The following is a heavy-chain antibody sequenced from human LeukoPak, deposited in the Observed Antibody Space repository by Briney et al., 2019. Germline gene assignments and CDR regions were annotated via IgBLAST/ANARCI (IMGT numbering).Heavy chain of an antibody. CDR1: GGTFSSYA. Sequence: SVKVSCKASGGTFSSYAISWVRQAPGQGLEWMGRIIPIFGTANYAQKFQGRVTITTDESTSTAYMELSSLRSEDTAAYYCARDGGIAVAGEILVYWGQGTLVTVSS. CDR2: IIPIFGTA. CDR3: ARDGGIAVAGEILVY. V-gene: IGHV1-69*05. D-gene: IGHD6-19*01. J-gene: IGHJ4*02.